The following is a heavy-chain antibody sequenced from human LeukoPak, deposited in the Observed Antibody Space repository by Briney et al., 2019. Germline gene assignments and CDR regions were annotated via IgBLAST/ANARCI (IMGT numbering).Heavy chain of an antibody. V-gene: IGHV4-61*08. J-gene: IGHJ4*02. CDR1: GGSVSSAGYY. D-gene: IGHD2-15*01. CDR3: ARVLGLNVDY. Sequence: SETLSLTCTVSGGSVSSAGYYWSWIRQPPGKGLEWIGCIYYSGSTNYNPSLKSRVAISVDTSKNQFSLKLSSVTAADTAVYYCARVLGLNVDYWGQGTLVTVSS. CDR2: IYYSGST.